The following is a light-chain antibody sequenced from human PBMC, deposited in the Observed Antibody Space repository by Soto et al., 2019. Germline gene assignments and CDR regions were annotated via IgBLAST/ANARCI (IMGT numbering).Light chain of an antibody. J-gene: IGLJ3*02. V-gene: IGLV1-44*01. CDR1: SSNIGSNT. CDR2: YNN. CDR3: AEWDDSLYGWV. Sequence: QSVLTQPPSASGTPGQRVTISCSGSSSNIGSNTVNWYQQLPGTAPTLLIYYNNQRPSGVPDRFSGSKSGTSASLAISGLQSEDDAHYYCAEWDDSLYGWVLGGGTKVTVL.